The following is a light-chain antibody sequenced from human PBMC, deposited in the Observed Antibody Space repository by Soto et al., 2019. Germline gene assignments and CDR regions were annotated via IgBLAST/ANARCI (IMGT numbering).Light chain of an antibody. Sequence: EIALTQSPGTLSRSPGERATLSCRASQSVTANYLAWYQQRPGQAPRLLIYAASIGATGVPDRFSGSGSGTDFTLTISRLEPEDFAVYYCLQYGVPLWTFGQGTTVEIK. CDR3: LQYGVPLWT. V-gene: IGKV3-20*01. J-gene: IGKJ1*01. CDR1: QSVTANY. CDR2: AAS.